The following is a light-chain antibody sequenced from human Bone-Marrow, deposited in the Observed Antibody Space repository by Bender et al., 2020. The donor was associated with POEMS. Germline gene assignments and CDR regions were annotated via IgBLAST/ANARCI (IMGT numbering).Light chain of an antibody. V-gene: IGLV1-44*01. CDR1: SSNIGAHA. Sequence: QSVLTQSPSASGTPGQRVTISCSGGSSNIGAHAVNWYQHLPGTAPKLLIYSSHQRPSEFPDRFSGSRSGTSASLAISGLQSEDEADYYCEVWDDSLNGWVFGGGTKLTVL. CDR3: EVWDDSLNGWV. CDR2: SSH. J-gene: IGLJ3*02.